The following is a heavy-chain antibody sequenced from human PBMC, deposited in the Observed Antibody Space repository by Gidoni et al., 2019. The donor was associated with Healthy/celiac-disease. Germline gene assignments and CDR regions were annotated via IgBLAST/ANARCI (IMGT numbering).Heavy chain of an antibody. CDR1: GYTFTSYY. D-gene: IGHD3-10*01. Sequence: QVQLVQSGAEVKKPGASVKVSCKASGYTFTSYYMHWVRQAPGQGLEWMGIINPSGGSTSYAQKFQGRVTMTRDTSTSTVYMELSSLRSEDTAVYYCARDGGSGSYLPYGMDVWGQGTTVTVSS. CDR3: ARDGGSGSYLPYGMDV. J-gene: IGHJ6*02. V-gene: IGHV1-46*01. CDR2: INPSGGST.